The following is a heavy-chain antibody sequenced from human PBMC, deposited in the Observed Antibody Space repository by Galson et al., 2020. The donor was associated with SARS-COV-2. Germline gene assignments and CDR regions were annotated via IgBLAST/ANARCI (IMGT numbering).Heavy chain of an antibody. V-gene: IGHV3-30*18. Sequence: GGSLRLSCAASGFTFSSYGMHWVRQAPGKGLEWVAVISYDGSNKYYADSVKGRFTISRDNSKNTLYLQMNSLRAEDTAVYYCAKDPGYSSGWYVACEDYFDYWGQGTLVTVSS. CDR3: AKDPGYSSGWYVACEDYFDY. D-gene: IGHD6-19*01. CDR2: ISYDGSNK. J-gene: IGHJ4*02. CDR1: GFTFSSYG.